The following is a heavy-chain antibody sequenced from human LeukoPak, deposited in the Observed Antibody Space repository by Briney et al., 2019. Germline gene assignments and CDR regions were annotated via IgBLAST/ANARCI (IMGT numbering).Heavy chain of an antibody. CDR1: GGSLSGYY. CDR3: ARPRIVGAAHFDY. V-gene: IGHV4-34*01. J-gene: IGHJ4*02. Sequence: SETLSLTCAVYGGSLSGYYWSWIRQPPGKGLEWIGEINHSGSTNYNPSLKSRVTISVDTSKNQFSLKLSSVTAADTAVYYCARPRIVGAAHFDYWGQGTLVTVSS. CDR2: INHSGST. D-gene: IGHD1-26*01.